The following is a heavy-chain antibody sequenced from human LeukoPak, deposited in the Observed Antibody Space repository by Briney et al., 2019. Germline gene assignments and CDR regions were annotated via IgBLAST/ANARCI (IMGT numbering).Heavy chain of an antibody. CDR2: IIPILGIA. CDR3: AREDGYCSSTSCEYYYGMDV. D-gene: IGHD2-2*01. Sequence: SVKVSCKASGGTFSSYTISWVRQAPGQGLEWMGRIIPILGIANYAQKFQGRVTITADKSTSTAYMELSSLRSEDTAVYYCAREDGYCSSTSCEYYYGMDVWGQGTTVTVS. J-gene: IGHJ6*02. V-gene: IGHV1-69*04. CDR1: GGTFSSYT.